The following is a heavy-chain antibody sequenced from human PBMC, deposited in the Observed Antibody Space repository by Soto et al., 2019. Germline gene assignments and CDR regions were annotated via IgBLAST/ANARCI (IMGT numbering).Heavy chain of an antibody. CDR3: ARGAISSPYYFDY. D-gene: IGHD3-9*01. J-gene: IGHJ4*02. Sequence: GASLKISCKASGYSFTSYWIGWVRQMPGKGLEWMGIIYPGDSDTRYSTSFQGQVTISADKSISTAYLQWSSLKASDTAMYYCARGAISSPYYFDYWGQGTLVTVSS. CDR1: GYSFTSYW. V-gene: IGHV5-51*01. CDR2: IYPGDSDT.